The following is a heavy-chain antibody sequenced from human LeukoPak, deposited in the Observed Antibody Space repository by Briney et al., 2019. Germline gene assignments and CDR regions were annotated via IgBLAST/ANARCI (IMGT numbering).Heavy chain of an antibody. CDR1: GFTSSDYT. D-gene: IGHD2-2*01. Sequence: GGSLRLFCAASGFTSSDYTMNWVRQSPGKGLEWVSGISVSGESTYYADSVKGRFTISRDQSNNMLYVQMNSLRAEDTAVYYCARDRDCVSTHCPYDCWGQGTPVTVSS. V-gene: IGHV3-23*01. CDR2: ISVSGEST. J-gene: IGHJ4*02. CDR3: ARDRDCVSTHCPYDC.